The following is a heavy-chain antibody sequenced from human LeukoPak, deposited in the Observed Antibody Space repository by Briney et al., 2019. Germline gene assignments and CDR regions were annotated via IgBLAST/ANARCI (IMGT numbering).Heavy chain of an antibody. CDR2: TNPNSGGT. V-gene: IGHV1-2*02. D-gene: IGHD1-26*01. Sequence: GASVKVSCKASGYTFTGYYMHWVRQAPGQGLEWIGWTNPNSGGTNYAQKFQGRVTMTRDTSISTAYMELSRLRSDDTAVYYCARAYSGSYCFDYWGQGTLVTVSS. J-gene: IGHJ4*02. CDR3: ARAYSGSYCFDY. CDR1: GYTFTGYY.